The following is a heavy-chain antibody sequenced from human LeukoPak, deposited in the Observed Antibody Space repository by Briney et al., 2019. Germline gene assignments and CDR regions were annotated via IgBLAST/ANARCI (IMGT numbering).Heavy chain of an antibody. CDR2: ISVNVFDT. CDR1: GFTLSLYA. Sequence: GGSLRLSCALSGFTLSLYAMRGVRGAPGRGLGCGSAISVNVFDTYYASSVKDRFTISRVNSKNTLYLQMGSLGTEDTAVYYCARDWLLDYWGEGTLVTVSS. D-gene: IGHD3-9*01. CDR3: ARDWLLDY. V-gene: IGHV3-64*01. J-gene: IGHJ4*02.